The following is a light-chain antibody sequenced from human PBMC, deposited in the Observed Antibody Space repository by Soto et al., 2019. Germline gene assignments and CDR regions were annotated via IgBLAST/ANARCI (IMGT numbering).Light chain of an antibody. Sequence: QSVLTQPPSLSGAPGQRVTISCTGSISNIGAGYDVHWYQQRPGTAPKLLIFGNINRPSGVPDRFSGSKSGTSASLAITGLQAEDEGDYYCQSYDSTLSASYVFGTGTKVNV. CDR2: GNI. V-gene: IGLV1-40*01. CDR1: ISNIGAGYD. CDR3: QSYDSTLSASYV. J-gene: IGLJ1*01.